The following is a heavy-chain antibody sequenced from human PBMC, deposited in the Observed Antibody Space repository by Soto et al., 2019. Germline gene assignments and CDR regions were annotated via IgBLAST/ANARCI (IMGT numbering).Heavy chain of an antibody. D-gene: IGHD4-17*01. V-gene: IGHV4-34*01. CDR1: GGSFSGYY. J-gene: IGHJ4*02. CDR2: INHSGST. CDR3: ARRYGPGFDY. Sequence: SETLSLTCAVYGGSFSGYYWSWIRQPPGKGLEWIGEINHSGSTYYNPSLKSRVTISVDTSKNQFSLKLSSVTAADTAVYYCARRYGPGFDYWGQGTLVTVSS.